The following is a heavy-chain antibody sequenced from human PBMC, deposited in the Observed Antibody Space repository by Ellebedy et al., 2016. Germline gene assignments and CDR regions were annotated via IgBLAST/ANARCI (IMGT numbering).Heavy chain of an antibody. J-gene: IGHJ4*02. V-gene: IGHV3-66*01. CDR2: LYAGGTT. CDR3: ANVGGSGTYYNGY. D-gene: IGHD3-10*01. Sequence: GESLKISCVVSGFSVSSNYLSWVRQAPGKGLEWVSVLYAGGTTFYADSVKGRFTISRDNSKNRLYLQMSSLKVEDTATYYCANVGGSGTYYNGYWGQGTLVTVSS. CDR1: GFSVSSNY.